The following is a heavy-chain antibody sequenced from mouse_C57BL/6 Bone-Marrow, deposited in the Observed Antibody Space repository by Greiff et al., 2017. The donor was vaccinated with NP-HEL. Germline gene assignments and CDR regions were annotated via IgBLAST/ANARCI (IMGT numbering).Heavy chain of an antibody. Sequence: QVQLQQSGAELARPGASVKLSCKASGYTFTSYGISWVKQRTGQGLEWIGEIYPRSGNTYYNEKFKGKATLTADKSSSTAYMELRSLTSEDSAVYFCARSEDCGRWYFDVWGTGTTVTVSS. J-gene: IGHJ1*03. CDR1: GYTFTSYG. CDR2: IYPRSGNT. CDR3: ARSEDCGRWYFDV. V-gene: IGHV1-81*01.